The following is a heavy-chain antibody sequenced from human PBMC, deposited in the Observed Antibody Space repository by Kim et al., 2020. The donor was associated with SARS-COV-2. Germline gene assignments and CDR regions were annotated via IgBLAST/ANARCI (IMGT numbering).Heavy chain of an antibody. CDR1: GFTFSSYA. J-gene: IGHJ5*02. CDR2: ISGSGGST. D-gene: IGHD2-2*02. Sequence: GGSLRLSCVASGFTFSSYAMSWVRQAPGKGLEWVSTISGSGGSTYYADSVKGRFTISRDNSKNTVYLQMNSLRAEEMAVYYCAKDLGDTLGWFDPWGQGTLVTVSS. V-gene: IGHV3-23*01. CDR3: AKDLGDTLGWFDP.